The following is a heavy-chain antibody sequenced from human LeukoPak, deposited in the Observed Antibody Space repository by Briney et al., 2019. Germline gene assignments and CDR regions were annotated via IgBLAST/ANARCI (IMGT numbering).Heavy chain of an antibody. CDR1: GLTFSSYG. Sequence: GRSLRLSCAASGLTFSSYGMHWVRQAPGKGLEWVAVIWYDGSNKYYADSVKGRFTISRDNSKNTLYLQMNSLRAEDTAVYYCARDHRSSSSWYYYYYGMDVWGHGTTVTVSS. J-gene: IGHJ6*02. CDR2: IWYDGSNK. D-gene: IGHD6-13*01. CDR3: ARDHRSSSSWYYYYYGMDV. V-gene: IGHV3-33*01.